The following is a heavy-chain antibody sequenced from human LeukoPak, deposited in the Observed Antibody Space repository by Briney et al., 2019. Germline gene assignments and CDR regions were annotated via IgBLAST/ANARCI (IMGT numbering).Heavy chain of an antibody. CDR2: ISYDGSNK. J-gene: IGHJ3*02. CDR1: GFTFSSYA. V-gene: IGHV3-30*04. D-gene: IGHD6-13*01. Sequence: GGSLRLSCAASGFTFSSYAMHWVRQAPGKGLEWVAVISYDGSNKYYADPVKGRFTSSRDISKNTLYLQMNSLRAEDTAVYYCARGYSSSWSDAFDIWGQGTMVTVSS. CDR3: ARGYSSSWSDAFDI.